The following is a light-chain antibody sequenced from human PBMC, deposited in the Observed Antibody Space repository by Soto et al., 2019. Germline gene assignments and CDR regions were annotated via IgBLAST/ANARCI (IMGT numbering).Light chain of an antibody. CDR3: SSYTSSGNYG. V-gene: IGLV2-14*01. J-gene: IGLJ1*01. Sequence: QPALAQPASVSGSPGQSIAISCTGTSSDVGAYNCVSWYQQHPGKAPKLMIYDVSNRPSGVSNRFSGSKSGNTASLTISGLQAEDEADYYCSSYTSSGNYGFGTGTKVTVL. CDR2: DVS. CDR1: SSDVGAYNC.